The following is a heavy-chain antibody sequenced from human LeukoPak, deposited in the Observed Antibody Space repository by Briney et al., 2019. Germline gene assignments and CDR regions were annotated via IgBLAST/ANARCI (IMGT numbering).Heavy chain of an antibody. CDR1: GGSISNYY. J-gene: IGHJ4*02. CDR2: IYYSGST. Sequence: SETLSLTRTVSGGSISNYYWSWIRQPPGKGLEWIGYIYYSGSTKYNPSLKSRVTISVDTSKNQFSLRLSSVTAADTAVYYCAREAHSGAFFDYWGQGTLVTVSS. V-gene: IGHV4-59*01. CDR3: AREAHSGAFFDY. D-gene: IGHD2-15*01.